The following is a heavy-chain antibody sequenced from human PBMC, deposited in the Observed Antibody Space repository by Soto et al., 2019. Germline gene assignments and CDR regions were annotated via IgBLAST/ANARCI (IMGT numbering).Heavy chain of an antibody. Sequence: PSETLSLTCTVSGGSISHYYWSWIRQSPGKGLEWIGCAYYSGSTDYNPSLKSRVTMSVDTSKNQVSLKLNSVTTADTAVYYCARDRSTYGGGGTGEVKENWFDPWGPGTLVTVSS. CDR1: GGSISHYY. D-gene: IGHD2-8*01. CDR3: ARDRSTYGGGGTGEVKENWFDP. J-gene: IGHJ5*02. CDR2: AYYSGST. V-gene: IGHV4-59*01.